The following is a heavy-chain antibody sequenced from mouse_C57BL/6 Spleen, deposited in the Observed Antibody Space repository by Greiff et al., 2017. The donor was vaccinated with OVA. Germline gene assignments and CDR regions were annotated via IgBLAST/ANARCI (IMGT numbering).Heavy chain of an antibody. CDR3: AKIYYYGSTFLYYFDC. J-gene: IGHJ2*01. V-gene: IGHV1-55*01. D-gene: IGHD1-1*01. CDR1: GYTFTSYW. Sequence: QVHVKQPGAELVKPGPSVKMSCKASGYTFTSYWITWVKQRPGQGLEWIGDIYPGSGSTNYNEKFKSKATLTVDTSSSTASLQLSSLTSEDSAVYYCAKIYYYGSTFLYYFDCWGQGTTLTVSS. CDR2: IYPGSGST.